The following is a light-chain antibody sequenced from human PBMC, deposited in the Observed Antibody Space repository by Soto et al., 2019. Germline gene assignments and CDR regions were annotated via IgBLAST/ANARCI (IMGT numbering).Light chain of an antibody. CDR3: QHYNSYSEA. J-gene: IGKJ1*01. V-gene: IGKV1-5*03. CDR1: QTISSC. Sequence: DIQMTQSPSTLSVSLGDRVTITCRASQTISSCLAWYQQKQGKAPKLLIYKASTLKSGVPSRFSGSGYGTEFNLTISSLQTDDFATYYCQHYNSYSEAFGQGTKVDIK. CDR2: KAS.